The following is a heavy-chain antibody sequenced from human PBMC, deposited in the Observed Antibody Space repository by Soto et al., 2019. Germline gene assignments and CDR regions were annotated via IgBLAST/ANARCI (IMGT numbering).Heavy chain of an antibody. Sequence: SETLSLTCSVSGDSINTDYYWSWIRQPPGKGLEWIGYLYYSGSTNYNLSLKSRATISVDTSKNQFSLSLRSVTAADTAVYYCARGEYFDNGVCNHSFYFAFWAQGSQVTVSA. CDR3: ARGEYFDNGVCNHSFYFAF. V-gene: IGHV4-61*01. CDR2: LYYSGST. D-gene: IGHD2-8*01. J-gene: IGHJ4*02. CDR1: GDSINTDYY.